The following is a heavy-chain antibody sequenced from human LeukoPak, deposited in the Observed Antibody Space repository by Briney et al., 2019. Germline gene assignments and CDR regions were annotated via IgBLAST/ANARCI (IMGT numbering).Heavy chain of an antibody. V-gene: IGHV4-59*01. Sequence: SETLSLTCTVSGGSFSTYYWSWIRQPPGKGLEWIGYIYYSGSTNYNPSFKSRVTISVDTSKNQFSLKLSSVTAADTAVYYCARMYYDILAGYSFDYWGQGTLVTVSS. J-gene: IGHJ4*02. CDR3: ARMYYDILAGYSFDY. CDR1: GGSFSTYY. D-gene: IGHD3-9*01. CDR2: IYYSGST.